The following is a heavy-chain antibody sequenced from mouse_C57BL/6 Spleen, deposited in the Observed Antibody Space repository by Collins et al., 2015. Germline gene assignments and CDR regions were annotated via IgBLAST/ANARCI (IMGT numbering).Heavy chain of an antibody. Sequence: QVQLQQPGAELVMPGASVKLSCKASGYTFTSYWMHWVKRRPGQGLEWIGEIDPSDSYTNYNQKFKGKSTLTVDKSSSTAYMQLSSLTSEDSAVYYCARWGVARAYWGQGTLVTVSA. V-gene: IGHV1-69*01. CDR1: GYTFTSYW. D-gene: IGHD1-1*01. CDR2: IDPSDSYT. J-gene: IGHJ3*01. CDR3: ARWGVARAY.